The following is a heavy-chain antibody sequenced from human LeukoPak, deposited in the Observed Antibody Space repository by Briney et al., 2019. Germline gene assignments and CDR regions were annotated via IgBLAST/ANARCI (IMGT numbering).Heavy chain of an antibody. V-gene: IGHV3-23*01. Sequence: GGTLRLSCAASGFTFSNYGMNWVRQAPGKGLEWVSALSSSGGSTYYADSVKGRFTISRDNSKNTLYLQMSSLRAEDRALYYCAKKSVGWVCSGGSCYSGYNRFDPWGQGTLVTVSS. D-gene: IGHD2-15*01. CDR3: AKKSVGWVCSGGSCYSGYNRFDP. J-gene: IGHJ5*02. CDR2: LSSSGGST. CDR1: GFTFSNYG.